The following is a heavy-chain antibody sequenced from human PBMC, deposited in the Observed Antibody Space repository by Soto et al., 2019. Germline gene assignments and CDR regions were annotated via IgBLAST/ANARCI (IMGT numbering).Heavy chain of an antibody. CDR2: INPSGAGT. CDR3: ARDWKGAEGFDP. D-gene: IGHD1-1*01. J-gene: IGHJ5*02. Sequence: ASVKVSCKASGYTFTSYYMHWVRQAPGQGLEWMGIINPSGAGTSYAQKFQGRVTMTRDTSTSTVYMELSSLRSDDTAVYFCARDWKGAEGFDPWGQGTLVTVSS. CDR1: GYTFTSYY. V-gene: IGHV1-46*01.